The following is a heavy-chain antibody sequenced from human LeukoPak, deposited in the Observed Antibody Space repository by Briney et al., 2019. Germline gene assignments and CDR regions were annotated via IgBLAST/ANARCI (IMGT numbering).Heavy chain of an antibody. V-gene: IGHV3-21*01. J-gene: IGHJ6*02. Sequence: PGGSLRLSCAASGFPFSTYSMNWVRQAPGKGLEWVSSISSSSSYIYYAASVKGRFTISRDNAKNSLYLQMNSLRAEDTALYYCARVKALSGTTTGGMDVWGQGTTVTVSS. CDR2: ISSSSSYI. CDR1: GFPFSTYS. CDR3: ARVKALSGTTTGGMDV. D-gene: IGHD1-20*01.